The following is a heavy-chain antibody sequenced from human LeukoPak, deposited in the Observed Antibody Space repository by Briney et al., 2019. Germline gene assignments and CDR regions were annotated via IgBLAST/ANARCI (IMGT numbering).Heavy chain of an antibody. Sequence: PGRSLRLSCAASGFTFSSYGMHWVRQAPGKGLEWVAFTLYDGSKTYYADSVKGRFTISRDNSKNTLYLQMNSLRAGDTAVYYCARAYRLGELYSDYWGQGTLVTVSS. D-gene: IGHD3-16*01. V-gene: IGHV3-33*05. CDR1: GFTFSSYG. CDR3: ARAYRLGELYSDY. CDR2: TLYDGSKT. J-gene: IGHJ4*02.